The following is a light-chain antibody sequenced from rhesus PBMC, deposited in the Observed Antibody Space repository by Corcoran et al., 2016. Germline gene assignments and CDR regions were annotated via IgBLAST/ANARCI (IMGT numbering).Light chain of an antibody. CDR3: QRYSNSPWT. CDR1: QSVSTY. J-gene: IGKJ1*01. CDR2: GAS. Sequence: QVILTQSPATQSLSPGERATLSCRASQSVSTYLAWYQQKPGQAPRLLIYGASSRATGIPNRFSGSGSGTECTLTISRLEPEDFSVYYCQRYSNSPWTFGQGTKVEL. V-gene: IGKV3-53*01.